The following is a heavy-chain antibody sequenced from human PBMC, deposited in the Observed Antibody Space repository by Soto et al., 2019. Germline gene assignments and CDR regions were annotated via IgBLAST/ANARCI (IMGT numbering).Heavy chain of an antibody. J-gene: IGHJ4*02. CDR1: GYNFNSHS. V-gene: IGHV7-4-1*01. Sequence: QVQLVQSGSESMQPGASVXVXCKGSGYNFNSHSINWLRQAPGQGLEWMGWLNPNTGNPTYAQGFTGRFVFSVDTAVSTVYLQIFSLKADDSAVYYCARDRASGSFDYWGQGTLVTVSS. CDR3: ARDRASGSFDY. CDR2: LNPNTGNP. D-gene: IGHD1-26*01.